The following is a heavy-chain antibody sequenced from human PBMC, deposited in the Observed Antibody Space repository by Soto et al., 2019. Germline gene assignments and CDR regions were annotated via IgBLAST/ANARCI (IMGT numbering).Heavy chain of an antibody. V-gene: IGHV1-2*02. J-gene: IGHJ6*02. Sequence: ASVKVSCKASGYTFTDYYLHWVRQAPGQGLEWMGWINANSGGTNFAQMFQGRVTMTRDTSIDTAYMDLNRLRSDDTAVYFCARYPMLSESGMDVWGQGTTVTVSS. CDR2: INANSGGT. D-gene: IGHD2-8*01. CDR3: ARYPMLSESGMDV. CDR1: GYTFTDYY.